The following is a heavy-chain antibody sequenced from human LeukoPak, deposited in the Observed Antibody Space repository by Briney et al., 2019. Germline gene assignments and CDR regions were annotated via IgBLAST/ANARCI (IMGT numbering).Heavy chain of an antibody. Sequence: GGSLRLSCAASGFTFTDYAMSWVRQVPGKGLEWVSTISSSGHSTYYTDSVKGRFTVSRDNSKNTLYLQMNSLRAEDTAVYYCAKRGYNYDYDYWGQETLVTVSS. D-gene: IGHD5-18*01. V-gene: IGHV3-23*01. CDR3: AKRGYNYDYDY. CDR2: ISSSGHST. J-gene: IGHJ4*02. CDR1: GFTFTDYA.